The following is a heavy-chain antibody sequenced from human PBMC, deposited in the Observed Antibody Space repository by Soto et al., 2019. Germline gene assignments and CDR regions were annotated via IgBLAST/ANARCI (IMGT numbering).Heavy chain of an antibody. CDR3: AKVVWNSHLTYYYYYYGMDV. Sequence: PGGSLRLSCAASGFTFSSYGMHWVRQAPGKGLEWVAVISYDGSNKYYADSVKGRFTISRDNSKNTLYLQMNSLRAEDTAVYYCAKVVWNSHLTYYYYYYGMDVWGQGTTVTVSS. D-gene: IGHD1-7*01. CDR2: ISYDGSNK. J-gene: IGHJ6*02. CDR1: GFTFSSYG. V-gene: IGHV3-30*18.